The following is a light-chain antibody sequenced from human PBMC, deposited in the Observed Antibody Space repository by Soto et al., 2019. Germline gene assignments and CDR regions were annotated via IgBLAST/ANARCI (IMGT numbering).Light chain of an antibody. J-gene: IGKJ1*01. CDR1: QSISSNS. Sequence: EIVLTQSPCTLSLSPGERVTLSCRASQSISSNSLAWYQQKPGQAPRLLIYGASSRATGIPDRFSGSGSGTDFTLSIGSLQSEDFAIYYCQQYNTWPPTFGQGTKVDIK. V-gene: IGKV3-20*01. CDR2: GAS. CDR3: QQYNTWPPT.